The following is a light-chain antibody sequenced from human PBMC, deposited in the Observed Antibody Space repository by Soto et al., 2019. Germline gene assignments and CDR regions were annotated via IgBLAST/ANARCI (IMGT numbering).Light chain of an antibody. CDR3: TSYTSTSTYV. V-gene: IGLV2-14*01. Sequence: QSALTQPASVSRPPGQSITISCTGTSSDVGAYNYVSWYQHHPGKAPRLVIYDVTNRPSGISDRFSGSKSGNTASLTISGLLAEDEADYYCTSYTSTSTYVFGTGTKLTVL. J-gene: IGLJ1*01. CDR1: SSDVGAYNY. CDR2: DVT.